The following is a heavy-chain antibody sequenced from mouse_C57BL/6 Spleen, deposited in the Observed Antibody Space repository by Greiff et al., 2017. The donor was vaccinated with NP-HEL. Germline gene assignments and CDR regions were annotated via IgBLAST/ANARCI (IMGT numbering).Heavy chain of an antibody. CDR2: ISSGGSYT. Sequence: EVQLVESGGDLVKPGGSLKLSCAASGFTFSSYGMSWVRQTPDKRLEWVATISSGGSYTYYPDSVKGRFTISRDNAKNTLYLQMSSLKSEDTAMYYCARHDGYYYFDYWGQGTTLTVSS. D-gene: IGHD2-3*01. CDR1: GFTFSSYG. V-gene: IGHV5-6*01. CDR3: ARHDGYYYFDY. J-gene: IGHJ2*01.